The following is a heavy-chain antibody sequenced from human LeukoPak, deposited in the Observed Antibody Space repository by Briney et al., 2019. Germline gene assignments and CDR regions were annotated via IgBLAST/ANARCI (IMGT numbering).Heavy chain of an antibody. Sequence: SGPTLVNPTQTLTLTCTFSGFSLSTSGVGVGWIRQPPGKALEWLALIYWDDDKRYSPSLKSRLTITKDTSKNQVALTMTNVDPVDTATYYCAHRPPEGYYYDSSTLGYFDYWGQGTLVTVSS. V-gene: IGHV2-5*02. CDR2: IYWDDDK. CDR3: AHRPPEGYYYDSSTLGYFDY. D-gene: IGHD3-22*01. CDR1: GFSLSTSGVG. J-gene: IGHJ4*02.